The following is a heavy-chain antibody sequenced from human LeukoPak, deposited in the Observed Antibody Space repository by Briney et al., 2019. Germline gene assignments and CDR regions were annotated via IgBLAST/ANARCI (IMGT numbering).Heavy chain of an antibody. CDR3: ARALRSYDFWSGYSS. CDR2: INPKSGGT. V-gene: IGHV1-2*04. CDR1: GYPFTGYY. D-gene: IGHD3-3*01. Sequence: ASVKVSCKASGYPFTGYYLHWVRQAPGQGLEWMGWINPKSGGTNYAQKFQGWVTMTRDTSISTAYMELTRLRSDDTAVYYCARALRSYDFWSGYSSWGQGTLVTVSS. J-gene: IGHJ4*02.